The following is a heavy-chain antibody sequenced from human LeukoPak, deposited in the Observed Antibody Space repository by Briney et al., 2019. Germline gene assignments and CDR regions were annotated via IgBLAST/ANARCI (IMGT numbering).Heavy chain of an antibody. V-gene: IGHV4-59*12. Sequence: SETLSLTCTVSGGSISSYYWSWIRQPPGKGVEWFGYIYYSGSTNYNPSLKRRVTISVDTSKNQFSLKLSSVTAADTAVYYCARDGTAVVTAFGDYGMDVWGQGTTVTVSS. D-gene: IGHD2-21*02. CDR2: IYYSGST. CDR1: GGSISSYY. CDR3: ARDGTAVVTAFGDYGMDV. J-gene: IGHJ6*02.